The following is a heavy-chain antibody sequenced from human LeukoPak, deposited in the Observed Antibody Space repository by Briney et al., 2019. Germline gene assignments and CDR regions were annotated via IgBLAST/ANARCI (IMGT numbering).Heavy chain of an antibody. Sequence: GSLRLSCAASGFPFSSYSMNWVRQAPGKGLEWVSSISSSSSYIYYADSVKGRFTISRDNAKNSLYLQMNSLRAEDTAVYYCARGPGGYCSSTSCYVGYWGQGTLVTVSS. CDR3: ARGPGGYCSSTSCYVGY. CDR1: GFPFSSYS. V-gene: IGHV3-21*01. D-gene: IGHD2-2*01. CDR2: ISSSSSYI. J-gene: IGHJ4*02.